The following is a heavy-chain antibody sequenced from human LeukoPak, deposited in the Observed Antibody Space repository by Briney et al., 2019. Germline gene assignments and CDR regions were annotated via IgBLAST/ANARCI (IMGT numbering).Heavy chain of an antibody. J-gene: IGHJ6*03. Sequence: SVKVSCKASGYTFTSYAISWVRQAPGQGLEWMGGIIPIFGTVNYAQKFQGRVTITADKSTSTAYMELSSLRSEDTAVYYCARSLFRFLEWSYRSYYYYYMDVWGKGTTVTVSS. D-gene: IGHD3-3*01. V-gene: IGHV1-69*06. CDR3: ARSLFRFLEWSYRSYYYYYMDV. CDR2: IIPIFGTV. CDR1: GYTFTSYA.